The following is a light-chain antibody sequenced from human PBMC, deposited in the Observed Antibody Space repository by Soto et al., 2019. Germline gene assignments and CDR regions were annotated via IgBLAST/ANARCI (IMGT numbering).Light chain of an antibody. J-gene: IGLJ3*02. V-gene: IGLV2-8*01. CDR2: NVV. Sequence: QSVRTQPPSASGSPGQSVTSSCTGTSSDVGAYPYVSWYQQHPGKAPKLMIYNVVKRPSGVPDRFSGSKSGNTASLTVSGLQTEDEADYYCCSYTGGNSLVFGGETKLTVL. CDR3: CSYTGGNSLV. CDR1: SSDVGAYPY.